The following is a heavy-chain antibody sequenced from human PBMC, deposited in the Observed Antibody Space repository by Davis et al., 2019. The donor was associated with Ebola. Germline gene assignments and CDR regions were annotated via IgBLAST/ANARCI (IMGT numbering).Heavy chain of an antibody. V-gene: IGHV3-74*01. Sequence: GESLKISCVVSGFTFSSYWMHWVRQAPGKGLVWVSRINSDGSSTSYADSVKGRFTISRDNAKNTLYLQMNSLRAEDTAVYYCARDGENYSDLDYWGQGTLVTVSS. CDR2: INSDGSST. D-gene: IGHD3-10*01. J-gene: IGHJ4*02. CDR3: ARDGENYSDLDY. CDR1: GFTFSSYW.